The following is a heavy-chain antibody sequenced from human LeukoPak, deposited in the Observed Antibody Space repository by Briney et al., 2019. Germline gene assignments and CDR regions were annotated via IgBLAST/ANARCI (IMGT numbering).Heavy chain of an antibody. CDR3: AVRRDMVRGSK. CDR2: IYSGGST. Sequence: PGGSLRLSCAASGFTVSSNYMSWVRQAPGKGLEWVSVIYSGGSTYYADSVKGRFTISRDNSKNTLYLQMNSLRAEDTAVYYCAVRRDMVRGSKWGQGTLVTVSS. V-gene: IGHV3-66*01. J-gene: IGHJ4*02. CDR1: GFTVSSNY. D-gene: IGHD3-10*01.